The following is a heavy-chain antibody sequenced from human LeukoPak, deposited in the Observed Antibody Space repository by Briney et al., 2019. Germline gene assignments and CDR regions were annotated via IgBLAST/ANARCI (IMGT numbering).Heavy chain of an antibody. CDR3: ARVVVVFTTFGSLDY. CDR2: IYYSGST. D-gene: IGHD3-22*01. Sequence: SETLSLTCTVSGGSISSSSYYWGWIRQPPGKGLEWIGSIYYSGSTYYNPSLKSRVTILVDTSKNQFSLKLSSVTAADTAVYYCARVVVVFTTFGSLDYWGQGTLVTVSS. CDR1: GGSISSSSYY. V-gene: IGHV4-39*07. J-gene: IGHJ4*02.